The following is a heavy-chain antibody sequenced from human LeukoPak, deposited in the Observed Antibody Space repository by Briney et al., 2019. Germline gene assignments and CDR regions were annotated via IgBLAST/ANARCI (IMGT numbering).Heavy chain of an antibody. Sequence: GGSLRLSCAASEFDFSSHAMTWVRQAPGKGLEWVSAISISGSKAYYADSVKGRFTISRDNSKNTLYLQMNSLRAEDTAVYYCANEIRPNDYWGQGTQVTVSS. J-gene: IGHJ4*02. CDR1: EFDFSSHA. D-gene: IGHD4-17*01. CDR3: ANEIRPNDY. CDR2: ISISGSKA. V-gene: IGHV3-23*01.